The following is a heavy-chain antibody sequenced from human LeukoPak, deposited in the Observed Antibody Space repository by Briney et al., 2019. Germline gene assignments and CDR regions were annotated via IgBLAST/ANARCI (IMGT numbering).Heavy chain of an antibody. J-gene: IGHJ3*02. CDR2: IIPIFGTA. D-gene: IGHD3-3*01. CDR3: ARSGSHITTAPNDAFDI. CDR1: GGTFSSYA. Sequence: SVKVSCKASGGTFSSYAISWVRQAPGQGLEWMGGIIPIFGTANYAQKFQGRVTITADESTSTAYMELSSLRSEDTAVYYCARSGSHITTAPNDAFDIWGQGTMVTVSP. V-gene: IGHV1-69*13.